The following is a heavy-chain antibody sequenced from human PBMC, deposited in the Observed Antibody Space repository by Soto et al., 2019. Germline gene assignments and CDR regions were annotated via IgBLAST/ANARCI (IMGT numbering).Heavy chain of an antibody. CDR1: GGTFSSYA. D-gene: IGHD3-16*01. Sequence: QVQLVQSGAEVKKPGSSVKVSCKASGGTFSSYAISWVRQAPGQGLEWMGGIIPIFGTANYAQKCQGSVTINXDDSTRTAYVELSSLRSEDTAAYDCARDDGDYGDYWGQGPLVTVSS. CDR3: ARDDGDYGDY. V-gene: IGHV1-69*12. CDR2: IIPIFGTA. J-gene: IGHJ4*02.